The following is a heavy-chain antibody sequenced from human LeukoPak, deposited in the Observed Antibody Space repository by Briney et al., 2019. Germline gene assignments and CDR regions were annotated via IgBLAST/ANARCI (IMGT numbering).Heavy chain of an antibody. D-gene: IGHD5-18*01. CDR2: IYHDGST. J-gene: IGHJ4*02. V-gene: IGHV4-4*02. CDR1: GGSISSDNW. Sequence: SETLSLTCAVSGGSISSDNWWIWVRQSPEKGLEWIGEIYHDGSTNYNPSLKSRVTISMDKSKNQLSLKLNFVTAADTAVYYCARDRGGYTYSHDYWGQGTLVTVSS. CDR3: ARDRGGYTYSHDY.